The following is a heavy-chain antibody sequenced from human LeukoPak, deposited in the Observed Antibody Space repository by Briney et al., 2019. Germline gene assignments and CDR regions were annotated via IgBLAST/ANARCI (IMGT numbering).Heavy chain of an antibody. Sequence: GGSLTLSCAVSGHPYSSYPMTWVRRSRGRAVEWVSTINAAGGSTYYADSVKGRLTISRDNSKNTLYLQMNSLRAEDTAVYSCAKDSGTYYKAFDYWGQGTLVTVSS. D-gene: IGHD1-26*01. CDR1: GHPYSSYP. J-gene: IGHJ4*02. CDR2: INAAGGST. V-gene: IGHV3-23*01. CDR3: AKDSGTYYKAFDY.